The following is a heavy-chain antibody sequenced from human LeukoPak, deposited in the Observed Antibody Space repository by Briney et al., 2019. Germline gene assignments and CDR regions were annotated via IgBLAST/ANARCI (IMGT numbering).Heavy chain of an antibody. V-gene: IGHV1-46*01. CDR1: GYSFIRYH. CDR3: ARGSQLYSSSSSPDF. D-gene: IGHD6-6*01. J-gene: IGHJ4*02. CDR2: INPSGGSI. Sequence: ASVKVSCKASGYSFIRYHIHWVRQAPGQGLEWMGIINPSGGSISYAQKFQGRVTMTRDTSTSIVYMELSSLRSEDTAVYYCARGSQLYSSSSSPDFWGQGTLVTVSS.